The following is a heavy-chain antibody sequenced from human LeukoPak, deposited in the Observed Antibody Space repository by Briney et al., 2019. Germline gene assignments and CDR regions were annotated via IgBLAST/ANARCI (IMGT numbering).Heavy chain of an antibody. CDR1: GFSFSSFA. CDR2: ITGGHYAT. J-gene: IGHJ5*02. CDR3: TKDPNGDYIGAFDP. Sequence: GGSLRLSCAASGFSFSSFAMTWVRQAPGKGLEWVSSITGGHYATYNTDSVKGRFTISRDNAKNMLYLQMNSLRADDTAIYNCTKDPNGDYIGAFDPWGQGTLVTVSS. V-gene: IGHV3-23*01. D-gene: IGHD4-17*01.